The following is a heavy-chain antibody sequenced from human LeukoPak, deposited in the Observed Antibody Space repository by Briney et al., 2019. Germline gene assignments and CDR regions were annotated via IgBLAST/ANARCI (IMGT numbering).Heavy chain of an antibody. CDR2: IYYSGST. CDR1: GGSISSYY. J-gene: IGHJ3*02. V-gene: IGHV4-59*01. Sequence: ASETLSLTCTVSGGSISSYYWGWIRQPPGKGLEWIGYIYYSGSTNYNPSLKSRVTISLDTSKNQFSLKLSSVTAADTAVYYCARKNAFDIWGQGTMVTVSS. CDR3: ARKNAFDI.